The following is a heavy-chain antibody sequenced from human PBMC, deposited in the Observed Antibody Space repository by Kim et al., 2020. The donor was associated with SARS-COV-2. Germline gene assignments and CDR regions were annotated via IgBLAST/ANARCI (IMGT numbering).Heavy chain of an antibody. CDR3: VRSHGSGRYLYYFDY. CDR1: GYTFTSYT. V-gene: IGHV7-4-1*02. Sequence: ASVKVSCKASGYTFTSYTMNWVRQAPGQGLEWMGWINTNTGNPTYAQGFTGRFVFSLDTSVTTAYLHISSLKAEETAVYYCVRSHGSGRYLYYFDYWGQG. J-gene: IGHJ4*02. D-gene: IGHD3-10*01. CDR2: INTNTGNP.